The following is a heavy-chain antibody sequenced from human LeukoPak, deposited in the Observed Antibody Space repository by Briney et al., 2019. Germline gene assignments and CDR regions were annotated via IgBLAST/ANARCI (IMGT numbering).Heavy chain of an antibody. V-gene: IGHV3-48*03. Sequence: GGSLRLSCAASGFTFSSYEMNWVRQAPGKGLEWVSYMSGSGSVIYYADSVKGRFTISRDNAKNSLYLQMNSLRAEDTAMYYCARHVPSGHIFDWWGQGTLVTVSS. CDR1: GFTFSSYE. CDR3: ARHVPSGHIFDW. J-gene: IGHJ4*02. D-gene: IGHD2-2*01. CDR2: MSGSGSVI.